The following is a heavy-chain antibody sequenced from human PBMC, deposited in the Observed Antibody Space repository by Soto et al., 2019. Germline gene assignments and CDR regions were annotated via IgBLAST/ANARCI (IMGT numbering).Heavy chain of an antibody. CDR1: GYTFTSYA. CDR3: ARGAAYKVVLLWFGP. J-gene: IGHJ6*02. CDR2: INAGNGNT. Sequence: ASVKVSCKASGYTFTSYAMHWVRQAPGQRLEWMGWINAGNGNTKYSQKFQGRVTITRDTSASTAYMELSSLRSEDTAVYYCARGAAYKVVLLWFGPWGQGTTVTVSS. V-gene: IGHV1-3*01. D-gene: IGHD3-10*01.